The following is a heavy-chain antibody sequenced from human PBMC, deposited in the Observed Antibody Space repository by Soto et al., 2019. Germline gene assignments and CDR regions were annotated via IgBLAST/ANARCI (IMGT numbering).Heavy chain of an antibody. D-gene: IGHD3-22*01. CDR3: AKAYYYDSSGYNAFDY. V-gene: IGHV3-23*01. Sequence: PGGSLRLSCAASGFTFSSYAMSWVRQAPGKGLEWVSAISGSGGSTYYADSVKGRFTISRDNSKNTLYLQMNSLRAEDTAVYYCAKAYYYDSSGYNAFDYWGQGTLVTVSS. CDR1: GFTFSSYA. CDR2: ISGSGGST. J-gene: IGHJ4*02.